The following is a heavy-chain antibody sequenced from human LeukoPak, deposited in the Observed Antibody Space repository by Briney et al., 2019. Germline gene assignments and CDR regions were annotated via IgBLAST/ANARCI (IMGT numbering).Heavy chain of an antibody. Sequence: GGSLRLSCAASGFTFSSYAMSGVRQAPGKGLEWVSAISGTGGSTYYADSVKGRFTISRDNSKNTLYLQMNSLRAEDTAVYYCAMPVAGTGAFDIWGQGTMVTVSS. J-gene: IGHJ3*02. D-gene: IGHD6-19*01. CDR2: ISGTGGST. CDR3: AMPVAGTGAFDI. V-gene: IGHV3-23*01. CDR1: GFTFSSYA.